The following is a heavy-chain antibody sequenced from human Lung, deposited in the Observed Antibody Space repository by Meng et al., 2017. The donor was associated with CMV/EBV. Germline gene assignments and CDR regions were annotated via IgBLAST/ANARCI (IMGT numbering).Heavy chain of an antibody. V-gene: IGHV3-74*01. J-gene: IGHJ4*02. CDR1: GLTFSNNW. CDR2: IDNDEGRST. D-gene: IGHD2/OR15-2a*01. CDR3: ARGVAEYLGWEMGH. Sequence: VRVGVGLVRAVWYLRLVCEVFGLTFSNNWMDWVRQVPGKGLEWLLSIDNDEGRSTSYAESVKGRFTISRENAKNTLYLEMNSLGVEDTAVYYCARGVAEYLGWEMGHWGQGTLVTVSS.